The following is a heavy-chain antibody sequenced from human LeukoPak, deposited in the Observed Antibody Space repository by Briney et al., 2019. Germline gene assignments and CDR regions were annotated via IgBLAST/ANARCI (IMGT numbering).Heavy chain of an antibody. Sequence: ASVKVSCKDSGYTFTGYYMHCVRQAPGQGLEWMRWINPNSGGTNYAQKFQGRVTMTRDTSISTAYMELSRLRSDDTAVYYCARDPDGATNGGFDYWGQGTLVTVSS. CDR2: INPNSGGT. CDR1: GYTFTGYY. CDR3: ARDPDGATNGGFDY. J-gene: IGHJ4*02. V-gene: IGHV1-2*02. D-gene: IGHD1-26*01.